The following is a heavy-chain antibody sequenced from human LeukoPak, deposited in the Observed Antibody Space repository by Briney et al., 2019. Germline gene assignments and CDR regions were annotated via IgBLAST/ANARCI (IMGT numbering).Heavy chain of an antibody. CDR1: GFPFSSYS. V-gene: IGHV3-21*04. J-gene: IGHJ3*02. CDR3: ARVRYYDSSGYQGAFDI. CDR2: NTSSSSYK. D-gene: IGHD3-22*01. Sequence: GGSLRLSCAASGFPFSSYSINWVRPAPGKGLGWVSSNTSSSSYKYYGDSVKGRFTISRDNAKNSLYLQINSLRAEDTALYYCARVRYYDSSGYQGAFDIWGQGTMVTVSS.